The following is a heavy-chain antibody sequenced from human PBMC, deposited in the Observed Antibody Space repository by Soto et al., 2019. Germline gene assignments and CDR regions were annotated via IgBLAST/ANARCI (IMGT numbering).Heavy chain of an antibody. V-gene: IGHV2-5*02. CDR2: IYWDDDK. J-gene: IGHJ3*02. Sequence: QITLKESGPTLVKPTQTLTLTCTFSGFSLSTSGVGVGWIRQPPGKALEWLALIYWDDDKRYSPSLKSRLTIPKATSKNQVVLTMTNMDPVDTATYYCAHRPGLWFGGYRDAFDIWGQGTMVTVSS. CDR1: GFSLSTSGVG. CDR3: AHRPGLWFGGYRDAFDI. D-gene: IGHD3-10*01.